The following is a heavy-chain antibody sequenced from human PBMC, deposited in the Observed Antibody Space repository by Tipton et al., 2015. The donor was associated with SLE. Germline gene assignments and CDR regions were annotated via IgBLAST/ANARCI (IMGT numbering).Heavy chain of an antibody. J-gene: IGHJ6*03. CDR2: IHDSGAT. CDR1: GGSIRSGDYY. V-gene: IGHV4-31*03. CDR3: ARAMDYYDFWSGYYTVVHSYYMDV. D-gene: IGHD3-3*01. Sequence: TLSLTCTVSGGSIRSGDYYWSWIRQHPGKGLEWIGYIHDSGATFYNPSLRSRSAISVDTSQNQFSLRLTSATAADTAVYYCARAMDYYDFWSGYYTVVHSYYMDVWGKGTTVTVSS.